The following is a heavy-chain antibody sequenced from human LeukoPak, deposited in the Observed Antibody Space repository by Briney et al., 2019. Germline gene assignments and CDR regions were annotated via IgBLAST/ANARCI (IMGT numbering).Heavy chain of an antibody. D-gene: IGHD6-19*01. J-gene: IGHJ3*02. CDR1: GFTVSSNY. V-gene: IGHV3-53*01. Sequence: GGSLRLSCAASGFTVSSNYMSWVRPAPGKGLEWVSVIYSGGSTYYADSVKGRFTISRDNSKNTLYLQMNSLRAEDTAVYYCASPIAVAGNDAFDIWGQGTMVTVSS. CDR2: IYSGGST. CDR3: ASPIAVAGNDAFDI.